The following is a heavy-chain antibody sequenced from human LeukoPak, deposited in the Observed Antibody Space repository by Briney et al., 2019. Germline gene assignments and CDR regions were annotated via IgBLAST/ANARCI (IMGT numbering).Heavy chain of an antibody. CDR2: ISYDGSNK. D-gene: IGHD1-26*01. CDR1: GFTFSSYG. CDR3: ASISAGQWEFDY. Sequence: GGSLRLSCAASGFTFSSYGMHWVRQAPGKGLEWVAVISYDGSNKYYADSVKGRFTISRDNAKNSLYLQMNSLRAEDTAVYYCASISAGQWEFDYWGQGTLVTVSS. V-gene: IGHV3-30*03. J-gene: IGHJ4*02.